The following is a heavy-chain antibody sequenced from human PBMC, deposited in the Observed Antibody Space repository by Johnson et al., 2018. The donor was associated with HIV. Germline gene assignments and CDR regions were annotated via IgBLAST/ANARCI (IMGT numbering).Heavy chain of an antibody. CDR1: GFTFSNAW. Sequence: EVQLVESGGGLVKPGGSLRLSCAASGFTFSNAWMSWVRQAPGKGLEWVGRIKSKTDGGTTDYAAPVKGRFTISRDDSKNTLYLQMNSLKTEDTAVYYCTTSTGWLRPTDAFDIWGQGTMVTVSS. CDR3: TTSTGWLRPTDAFDI. V-gene: IGHV3-15*01. J-gene: IGHJ3*02. D-gene: IGHD5-24*01. CDR2: IKSKTDGGTT.